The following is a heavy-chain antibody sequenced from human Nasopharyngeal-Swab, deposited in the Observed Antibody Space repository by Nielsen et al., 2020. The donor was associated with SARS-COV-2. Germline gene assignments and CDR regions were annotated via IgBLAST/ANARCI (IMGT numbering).Heavy chain of an antibody. CDR3: ARGFVGAYYDSNLDV. D-gene: IGHD3-22*01. V-gene: IGHV4-31*02. CDR2: IYYSGST. J-gene: IGHJ6*04. Sequence: WSRQPPGKGLEWIGYIYYSGSTYYNPSLKSRVTISVDTSKNQFSLKLSSVTAADTAVYYCARGFVGAYYDSNLDVWGKGTTVTVSS.